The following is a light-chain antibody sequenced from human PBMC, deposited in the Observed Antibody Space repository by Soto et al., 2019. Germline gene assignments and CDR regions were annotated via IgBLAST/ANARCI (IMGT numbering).Light chain of an antibody. V-gene: IGLV2-14*01. CDR1: SDDY. Sequence: QSALTQPASVSGSPGQSITISCTGTSDDYVSWYQQHPGKAPKLMIYGVTNRPSGVSTRFSGSKSGNAASLTISGLHTEDEADYYCSSYTNSKTLLFGTGTKVTVL. CDR2: GVT. CDR3: SSYTNSKTLL. J-gene: IGLJ1*01.